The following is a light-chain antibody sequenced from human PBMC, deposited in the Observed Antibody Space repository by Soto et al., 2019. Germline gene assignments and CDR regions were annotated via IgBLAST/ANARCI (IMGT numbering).Light chain of an antibody. CDR1: QGISNY. V-gene: IGKV1-27*01. CDR2: HAS. J-gene: IGKJ3*01. CDR3: QKYNNAPFT. Sequence: DIQMTQSPSSPSASVGDTVIITCRASQGISNYLAWYQQKPGKVPKLLIFHASTLQSGVPSRFSGSGSSGTDFTLTISGLEPEDVATYYCQKYNNAPFTFGPGTKVDI.